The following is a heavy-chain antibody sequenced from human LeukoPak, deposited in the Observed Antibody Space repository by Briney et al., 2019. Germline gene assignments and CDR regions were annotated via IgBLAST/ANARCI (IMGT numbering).Heavy chain of an antibody. CDR2: ISGGADST. V-gene: IGHV3-23*01. CDR3: AKREGYGSIDY. CDR1: GFTFSKFA. D-gene: IGHD3-16*01. J-gene: IGHJ4*02. Sequence: GGSLRLSCAASGFTFSKFAMSWVHQSPGKGLEWVSSISGGADSTDYVDSVKGRFTISRDNSKNTLFLQMNSLRAEDTAVYYCAKREGYGSIDYWGQGTLVTVSS.